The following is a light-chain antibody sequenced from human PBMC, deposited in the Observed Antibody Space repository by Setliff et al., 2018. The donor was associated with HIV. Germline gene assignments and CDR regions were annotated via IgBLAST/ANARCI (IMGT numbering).Light chain of an antibody. CDR3: SSFTTTKTLFV. CDR1: STDVGAYNY. CDR2: DVT. J-gene: IGLJ1*01. V-gene: IGLV2-14*03. Sequence: QSVLTQTASVSGSPGQSITISCTGTSTDVGAYNYVSWYQQHPGKAPKLLIYDVTSRPSGVSDRFSGSKSGDTASLTISGLQAEDEADYYCSSFTTTKTLFVFGTGTKVTVL.